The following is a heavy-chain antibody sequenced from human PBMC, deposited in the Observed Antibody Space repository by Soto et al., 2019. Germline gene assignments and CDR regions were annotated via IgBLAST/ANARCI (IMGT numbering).Heavy chain of an antibody. J-gene: IGHJ4*02. CDR1: GFPFSSYA. D-gene: IGHD6-13*01. CDR3: ARGYSSSWYPTLDY. CDR2: ISYDGSNK. V-gene: IGHV3-30-3*01. Sequence: QVQLVESGGGVVQPGRSLRLSCAASGFPFSSYAMHWVRQAPGKGLEWVAVISYDGSNKYYADSVKGRFTISRDNSKNTLYLQMNSLRAEDTAVYYCARGYSSSWYPTLDYWGQGTLVTVSS.